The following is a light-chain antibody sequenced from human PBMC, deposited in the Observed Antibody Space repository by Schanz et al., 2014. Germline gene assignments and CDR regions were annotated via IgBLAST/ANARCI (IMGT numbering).Light chain of an antibody. CDR3: CSFAGSYEV. CDR2: EGS. Sequence: QSALTQPASVSGSPGQSITIPCTGTSSDVGSYNVVSWYQQHPGKAPKVKIYEGSKRPSGVSNRFSGSESGTSASLAISGLQSDDEADYYCCSFAGSYEVFGGGTKLTVL. J-gene: IGLJ3*02. V-gene: IGLV2-23*01. CDR1: SSDVGSYNV.